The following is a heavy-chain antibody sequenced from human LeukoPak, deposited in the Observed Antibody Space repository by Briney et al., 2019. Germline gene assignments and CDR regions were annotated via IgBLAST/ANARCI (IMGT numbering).Heavy chain of an antibody. CDR1: GYTFTGYY. CDR3: ARGSVRLVIYYFDY. D-gene: IGHD3-9*01. J-gene: IGHJ4*02. CDR2: INPNSGGT. Sequence: ASVKVSCKASGYTFTGYYMHWVRQAPGQGLEWMGWINPNSGGTNYAQKFQGRVTMTRDTSISTAYMELSRLRSDDTAVYYCARGSVRLVIYYFDYWGQGTLVTVSS. V-gene: IGHV1-2*02.